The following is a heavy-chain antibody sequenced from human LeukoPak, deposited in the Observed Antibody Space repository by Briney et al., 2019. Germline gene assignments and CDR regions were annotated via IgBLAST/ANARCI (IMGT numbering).Heavy chain of an antibody. CDR2: SSAYNGNT. Sequence: ASVKGSCKASGYTFTSYGTSWVRQAPGQGIEWMGWSSAYNGNTNDAQKLQGRVTMATDTSTSTAYMELRSLRSDDTAVYYCARGAYYYYDSSGYLYYYGTDVWGQGTTVTVSS. D-gene: IGHD3-22*01. V-gene: IGHV1-18*01. CDR1: GYTFTSYG. J-gene: IGHJ6*02. CDR3: ARGAYYYYDSSGYLYYYGTDV.